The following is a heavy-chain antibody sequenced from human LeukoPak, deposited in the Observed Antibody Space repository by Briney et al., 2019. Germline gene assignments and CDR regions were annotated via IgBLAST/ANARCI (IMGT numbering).Heavy chain of an antibody. CDR2: ISSSGSTI. Sequence: GGSLRLSCAASGFTFSDYYMSWIRQAPGKGLEWVSYISSSGSTIYYAGSVKGRFTTSRDNAKNSLYLQMNSLRAEDTAVYYCATPVVPAAIGYMDVWGKGTTVTVSS. CDR1: GFTFSDYY. CDR3: ATPVVPAAIGYMDV. D-gene: IGHD2-2*02. V-gene: IGHV3-11*04. J-gene: IGHJ6*03.